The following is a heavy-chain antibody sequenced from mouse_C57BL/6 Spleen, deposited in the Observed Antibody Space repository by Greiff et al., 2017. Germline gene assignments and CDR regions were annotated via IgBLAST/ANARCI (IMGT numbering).Heavy chain of an antibody. CDR3: ARNPPYDDEDGYYFDY. D-gene: IGHD2-4*01. CDR2: IDPSDSYT. J-gene: IGHJ2*01. Sequence: QVQLQQPGAELVMPGASVKLSCKASGYTFTSYWMHWVKQRPGQGLEWIGEIDPSDSYTNYNQKFKGKSTLTVDKSSSTAYMQLSSLTSEDSAVYYCARNPPYDDEDGYYFDYWGQGTTLTVSS. CDR1: GYTFTSYW. V-gene: IGHV1-69*01.